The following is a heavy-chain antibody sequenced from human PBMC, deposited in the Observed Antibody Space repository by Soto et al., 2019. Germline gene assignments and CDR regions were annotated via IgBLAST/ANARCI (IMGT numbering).Heavy chain of an antibody. J-gene: IGHJ6*02. CDR3: AKVRFGRGILSNTMDV. Sequence: GGSLRLSCECYGLTFRSHSMNLVRPAPGRGLEWVASISTSSSFIYYGDSVRGRFTISRDNSNNTLYLEMKSLRVEDTAVYYCAKVRFGRGILSNTMDVWGQGTTVTVS. V-gene: IGHV3-21*01. CDR2: ISTSSSFI. D-gene: IGHD3-16*01. CDR1: GLTFRSHS.